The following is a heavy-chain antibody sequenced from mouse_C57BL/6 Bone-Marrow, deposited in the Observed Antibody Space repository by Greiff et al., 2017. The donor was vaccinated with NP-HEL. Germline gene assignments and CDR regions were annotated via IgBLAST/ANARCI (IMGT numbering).Heavy chain of an antibody. D-gene: IGHD1-1*01. CDR1: GYTFTSYW. J-gene: IGHJ2*01. CDR3: ARRVTTVVEHFDY. V-gene: IGHV1-50*01. CDR2: IDPSDSYT. Sequence: VQLQQPGAELVKPGASVKLSCKASGYTFTSYWMQWVKQRPGQGLEWIGEIDPSDSYTNYNQKFKGKATLTVDTSSSTAYMQLSSLTSEDSAVYYCARRVTTVVEHFDYWGQVTTLTVSS.